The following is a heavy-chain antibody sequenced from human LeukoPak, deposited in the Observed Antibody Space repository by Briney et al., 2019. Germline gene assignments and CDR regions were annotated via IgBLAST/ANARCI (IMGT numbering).Heavy chain of an antibody. Sequence: PGGSLRLSCAASGFTVSSNYMSWVRQAPGKGLEWVSVIYSGGTTYYADSVKGRFTISRDNSKNTLYLQMNSLRAEDTAVYYCARARLEYRSGWYYFDYWGQGTLVTVSS. V-gene: IGHV3-53*01. CDR1: GFTVSSNY. D-gene: IGHD6-19*01. J-gene: IGHJ4*02. CDR3: ARARLEYRSGWYYFDY. CDR2: IYSGGTT.